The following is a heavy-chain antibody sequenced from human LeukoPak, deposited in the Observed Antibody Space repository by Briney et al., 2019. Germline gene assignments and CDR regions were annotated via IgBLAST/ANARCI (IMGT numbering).Heavy chain of an antibody. J-gene: IGHJ4*02. CDR2: VTSSGSST. CDR3: ARERRGSYYAFES. CDR1: GFSISDHY. Sequence: GGSLRLSRAASGFSISDHYMSWIRQSPGKGLEWISYVTSSGSSTKYADSVKGRFTISRDNAKNSVALQMNSLRAEYTAVYYCARERRGSYYAFESWGQGTLVTVSS. D-gene: IGHD3-10*01. V-gene: IGHV3-11*01.